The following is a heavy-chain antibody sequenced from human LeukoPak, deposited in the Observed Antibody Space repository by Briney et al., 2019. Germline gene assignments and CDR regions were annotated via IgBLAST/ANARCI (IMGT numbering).Heavy chain of an antibody. J-gene: IGHJ6*02. Sequence: GASVKLSCKASGYTFTSYYMHWVRQAPGQGLEWMGWINPNSGDTNYAQKFQGRVTMTRDTSISTAYMELSRLRSDDTAVYYCASFAAYDSSGYTTLGDYGMDVWGQGNTVTVSS. D-gene: IGHD3-22*01. CDR2: INPNSGDT. CDR1: GYTFTSYY. CDR3: ASFAAYDSSGYTTLGDYGMDV. V-gene: IGHV1-2*02.